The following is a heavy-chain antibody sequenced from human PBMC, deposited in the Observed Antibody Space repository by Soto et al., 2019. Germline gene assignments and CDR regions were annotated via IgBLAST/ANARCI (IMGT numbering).Heavy chain of an antibody. Sequence: EVQLLESGGGLVQPGGSLRLSCAASGFTFSSYAMSWVRQAPGKGLEWVSAISGSGGSTYYADSVKGRFTISRDNSKNTLYLQMNSLRAEDTAVYYCAKDRALSPYYYYYGMDVWCQGPTVTVSS. V-gene: IGHV3-23*01. CDR3: AKDRALSPYYYYYGMDV. J-gene: IGHJ6*02. CDR1: GFTFSSYA. CDR2: ISGSGGST. D-gene: IGHD3-16*02.